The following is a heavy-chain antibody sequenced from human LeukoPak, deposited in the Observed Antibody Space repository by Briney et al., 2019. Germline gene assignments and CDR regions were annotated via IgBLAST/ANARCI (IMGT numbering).Heavy chain of an antibody. V-gene: IGHV1-18*01. Sequence: GASVKVSCNASGSTFSNYGINWERQAPGRGLGGRVWISTYNDNTQSAQKFQGRVTMTTDTTTSTAYMELRSLTSDDTAVYYCARIGCSSTTCYGNSVDPWGQGTMVTVSS. CDR2: ISTYNDNT. CDR3: ARIGCSSTTCYGNSVDP. CDR1: GSTFSNYG. J-gene: IGHJ5*02. D-gene: IGHD2-2*01.